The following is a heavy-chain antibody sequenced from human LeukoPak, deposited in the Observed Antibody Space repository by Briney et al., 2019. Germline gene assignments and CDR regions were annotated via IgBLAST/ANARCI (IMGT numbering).Heavy chain of an antibody. CDR1: GFTFSSYG. J-gene: IGHJ4*02. V-gene: IGHV3-30*02. Sequence: QPGGSLRLSCAASGFTFSSYGMHWVRQAPGKGLEWVSFIRHDGSNKYYADSVKGRFTISRDNSKNTLFLQMNSLRAEDTAVYFCARDVGGGDTFDYWGQGTLVTVSS. CDR2: IRHDGSNK. CDR3: ARDVGGGDTFDY. D-gene: IGHD2-21*02.